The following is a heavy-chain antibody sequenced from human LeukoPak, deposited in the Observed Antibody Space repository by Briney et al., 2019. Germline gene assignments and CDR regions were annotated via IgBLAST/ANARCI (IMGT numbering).Heavy chain of an antibody. J-gene: IGHJ4*02. D-gene: IGHD1-1*01. CDR2: ISAYNGNT. Sequence: ASVKVSFKASGYTFTSYGISWVRQAPGQGLEWMGWISAYNGNTNYAQKLQGRVTMTTDTSTSTAYMELRSLRSDDTAVYYCTRSRTTGTSDYWGQGTLVTVSS. V-gene: IGHV1-18*01. CDR1: GYTFTSYG. CDR3: TRSRTTGTSDY.